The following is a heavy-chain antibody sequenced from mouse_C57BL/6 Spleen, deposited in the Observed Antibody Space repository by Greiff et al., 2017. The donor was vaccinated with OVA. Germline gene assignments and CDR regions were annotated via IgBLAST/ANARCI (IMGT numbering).Heavy chain of an antibody. CDR1: GYTFTTYP. D-gene: IGHD2-1*01. Sequence: VKLMESGAELVKPGASVKMSCKASGYTFTTYPTEWMKQNHGKSLEWIGNFHPYNDDTKYNEKFKGKATLTVEKSSSTVYLELSRLTSDDSAVYDCARGTIYYGPHWYFDVWGTGTTVTVSS. V-gene: IGHV1-47*01. CDR2: FHPYNDDT. J-gene: IGHJ1*03. CDR3: ARGTIYYGPHWYFDV.